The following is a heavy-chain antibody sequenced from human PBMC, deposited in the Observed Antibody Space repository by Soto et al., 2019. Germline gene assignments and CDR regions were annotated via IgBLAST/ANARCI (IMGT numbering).Heavy chain of an antibody. Sequence: PSETLSLTCTVSGGSISSYYWSWIRQPPGKGLEWIGYIYYSGSTNYNPSLKSRVTISVDTSKNQFSLKLSSVTAADTAVYYCARDRDFEGTPGAFDIWGQGTMVTVSS. V-gene: IGHV4-59*01. CDR2: IYYSGST. J-gene: IGHJ3*02. CDR1: GGSISSYY. CDR3: ARDRDFEGTPGAFDI. D-gene: IGHD3-9*01.